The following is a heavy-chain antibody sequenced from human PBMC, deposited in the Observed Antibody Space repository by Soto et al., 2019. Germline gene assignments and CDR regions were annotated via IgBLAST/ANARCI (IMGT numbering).Heavy chain of an antibody. CDR1: GFTFSSYA. V-gene: IGHV3-48*02. CDR2: ISSSSTII. J-gene: IGHJ4*02. CDR3: ARGGSSGYRLFDY. Sequence: EVQLVESGGGLVQPGGSLRLSCAASGFTFSSYAMIWVRQAPGKGLEWVSYISSSSTIIYYADSVKGRLTISRDNAKNSLYLQMNSLRDEDTAMYYCARGGSSGYRLFDYWGQGTLVTVSS. D-gene: IGHD3-22*01.